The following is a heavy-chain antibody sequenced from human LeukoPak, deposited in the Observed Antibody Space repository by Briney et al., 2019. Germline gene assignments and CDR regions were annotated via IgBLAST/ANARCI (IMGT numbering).Heavy chain of an antibody. D-gene: IGHD4-23*01. J-gene: IGHJ4*02. CDR1: GDSMSDDF. CDR3: ARGDYGGNVFEY. CDR2: ISTRGST. V-gene: IGHV4-4*07. Sequence: PSETPSLTCSVSGDSMSDDFWSWIRLPAEKGLEWIGRISTRGSTNYNPSLKSRVTMLVDTSKKHFSLRLSSVTAADTAVYYCARGDYGGNVFEYWGQGILVTVSS.